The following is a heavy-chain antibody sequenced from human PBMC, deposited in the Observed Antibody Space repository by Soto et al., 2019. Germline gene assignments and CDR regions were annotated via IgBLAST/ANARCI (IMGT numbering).Heavy chain of an antibody. Sequence: EVQLVESGGGLVKPGGSLRLSCAASGFTVSSSYMGWVRQAPGKGLEWVSSIYSGGNTYYADSVRGRFTISTDNSKSSLYFQMTSLSLLDTAMYYLSWHVVFYWYFDLWGRGTLVTLSS. V-gene: IGHV3-66*01. J-gene: IGHJ2*01. CDR1: GFTVSSSY. CDR2: IYSGGNT. D-gene: IGHD5-12*01. CDR3: SWHVVFYWYFDL.